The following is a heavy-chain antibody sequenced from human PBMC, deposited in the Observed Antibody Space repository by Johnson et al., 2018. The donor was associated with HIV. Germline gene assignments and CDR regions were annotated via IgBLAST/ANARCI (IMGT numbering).Heavy chain of an antibody. CDR2: IPFHGNQQ. CDR3: ASQVRGLRLGVDAFDI. D-gene: IGHD5-12*01. V-gene: IGHV3-30*04. J-gene: IGHJ3*02. Sequence: QVQLVESGGGVVQPGRSLRLSCAASGFTFSSYAMHWVRQAPDKGLEWVAYIPFHGNQQYYGDSVKGRFTISRDNSRDTLFLEMNSLRAEDTAVYYCASQVRGLRLGVDAFDIWGQGTLVTVSS. CDR1: GFTFSSYA.